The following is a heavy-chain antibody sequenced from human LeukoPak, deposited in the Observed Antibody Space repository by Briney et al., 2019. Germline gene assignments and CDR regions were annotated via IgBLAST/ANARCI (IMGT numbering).Heavy chain of an antibody. CDR2: TSYDGSDK. CDR3: AKDFRIGYSAHFDY. J-gene: IGHJ4*02. D-gene: IGHD2-21*01. CDR1: GFSFSRYG. Sequence: GGSLRLSCAASGFSFSRYGMHWVRQAPGKGLEWVAVTSYDGSDKYYSDSVKGRFTISRDNSKNTLYLQMDSLRGEDTAVYYCAKDFRIGYSAHFDYWGQGALVTVSS. V-gene: IGHV3-30*18.